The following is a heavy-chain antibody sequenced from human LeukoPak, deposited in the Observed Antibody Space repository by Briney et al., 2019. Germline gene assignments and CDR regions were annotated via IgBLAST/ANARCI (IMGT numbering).Heavy chain of an antibody. CDR2: ISSSGSTI. J-gene: IGHJ6*02. CDR1: GFTFSSYE. CDR3: ASVHIRQSYYYYYGMDV. D-gene: IGHD2-21*01. V-gene: IGHV3-48*03. Sequence: GGSLRLSCAASGFTFSSYEMNWVRQAPGKGLEWVSYISSSGSTIYYADSVKGRFTISRDNAKNSLYLQMNSLRAEDTAVYYCASVHIRQSYYYYYGMDVWGQGTTVTVSS.